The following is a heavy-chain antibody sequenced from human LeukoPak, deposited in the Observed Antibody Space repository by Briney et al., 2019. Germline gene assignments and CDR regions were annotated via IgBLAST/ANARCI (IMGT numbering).Heavy chain of an antibody. Sequence: ASVKVSCKVSGYTLTELSMHWVRQAPGKGLEWMGGFDPEDGETIYAQKFQGRVTMTEDTSTDTAYMELSSLRSEDTAVYYRATAPHPDYGGNPYYFDYWGQGTLVTVSS. J-gene: IGHJ4*02. CDR2: FDPEDGET. D-gene: IGHD4-23*01. CDR3: ATAPHPDYGGNPYYFDY. V-gene: IGHV1-24*01. CDR1: GYTLTELS.